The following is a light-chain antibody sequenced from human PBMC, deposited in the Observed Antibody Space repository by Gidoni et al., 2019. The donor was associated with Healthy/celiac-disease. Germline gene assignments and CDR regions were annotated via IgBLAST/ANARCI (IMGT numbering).Light chain of an antibody. CDR3: QQRSNWPPALT. Sequence: EIVLTKSPATLSLSPGERATLSCRASQSVSSYLAWYQQKPGQAPRRLIYDASNRATGIPARFSGSGSGTDFTLTISSLEPEDFAVDYCQQRSNWPPALTFGGGTKVEIK. V-gene: IGKV3-11*01. CDR1: QSVSSY. CDR2: DAS. J-gene: IGKJ4*01.